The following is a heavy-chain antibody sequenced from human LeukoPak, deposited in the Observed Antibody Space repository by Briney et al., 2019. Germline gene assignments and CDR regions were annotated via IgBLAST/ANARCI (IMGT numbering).Heavy chain of an antibody. CDR1: GFTFSSYD. Sequence: GGSLRLSCGASGFTFSSYDMNWVRQAPGKGLEWVSVISGSGGSTDYADSVKGRFSISRDNSKNTLYLQMNSLTAEDTAVYYCAKGQLWFGEFSYFDYWGQGTLVTVSS. CDR3: AKGQLWFGEFSYFDY. CDR2: ISGSGGST. J-gene: IGHJ4*02. D-gene: IGHD3-10*01. V-gene: IGHV3-23*01.